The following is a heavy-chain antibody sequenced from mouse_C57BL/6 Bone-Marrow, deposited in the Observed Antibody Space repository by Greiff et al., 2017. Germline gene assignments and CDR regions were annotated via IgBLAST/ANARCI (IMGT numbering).Heavy chain of an antibody. CDR3: ARGGVKRWYFDV. CDR2: IDPSDSYT. J-gene: IGHJ1*03. Sequence: QVQLQQPGAELVMPGASVKLSCKASGYTFTSYWMHWVKQRPGQGLEWIGEIDPSDSYTNYNQKFKCKSTLTVDKSSSTAYMQLSSLTSEDSAVYYCARGGVKRWYFDVWGTGTTVTVSS. V-gene: IGHV1-69*01. D-gene: IGHD2-1*01. CDR1: GYTFTSYW.